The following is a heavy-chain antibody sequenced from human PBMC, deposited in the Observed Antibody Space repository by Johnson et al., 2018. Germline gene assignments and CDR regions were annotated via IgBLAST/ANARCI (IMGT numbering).Heavy chain of an antibody. CDR1: GFTFSSYS. CDR3: WTLSSGGIDY. CDR2: ISSTSSYI. J-gene: IGHJ4*02. Sequence: VQLVESGGGLVKXGESXRLXCEASGFTFSSYSMNWVRQAPGKGLEWVPSISSTSSYIYYADSVKGRFTISRDNARNSLYLQMNSLRAEDTAVYYCWTLSSGGIDYWGQGTLVTVSS. D-gene: IGHD3-22*01. V-gene: IGHV3-21*01.